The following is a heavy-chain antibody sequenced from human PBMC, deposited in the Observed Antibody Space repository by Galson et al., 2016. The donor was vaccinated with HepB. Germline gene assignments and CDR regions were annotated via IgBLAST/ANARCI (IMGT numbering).Heavy chain of an antibody. CDR1: GLTLNNFV. Sequence: SLRLSCATSGLTLNNFVINWIRQAPGKGLEWVSGISVSGDHVYYADSVKGRLTIYRENSKNTVYLQMNSLRAEDTAVYYCGRGSSGDVYNFGAYWGQGTQVTVSS. CDR2: ISVSGDHV. V-gene: IGHV3-23*01. J-gene: IGHJ4*02. D-gene: IGHD5-24*01. CDR3: GRGSSGDVYNFGAY.